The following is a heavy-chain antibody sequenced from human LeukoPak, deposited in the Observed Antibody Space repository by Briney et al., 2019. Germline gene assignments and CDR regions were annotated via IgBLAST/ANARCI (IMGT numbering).Heavy chain of an antibody. Sequence: SASGDNTYYADSVKGRFTISRDNYKNTVYVQMSSLRVEDTAIYYCAKDRRPDCNGGSCCPPDYWGQGTLVTVSS. CDR3: AKDRRPDCNGGSCCPPDY. CDR2: SASGDNT. J-gene: IGHJ4*02. D-gene: IGHD2-15*01. V-gene: IGHV3-23*01.